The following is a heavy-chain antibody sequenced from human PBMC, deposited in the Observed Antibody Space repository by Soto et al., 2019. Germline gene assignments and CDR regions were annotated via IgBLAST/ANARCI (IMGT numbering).Heavy chain of an antibody. CDR2: LYTTTGST. CDR3: AKSSDWFDH. Sequence: ETLSLTCTVSGGSFNGYYWSWIRQPAGKGLEWIGRLYTTTGSTTYNPSLKSRVTMSVDTSKNLFFLKLSSVTAADTAVYYCAKSSDWFDHWGHGILVTRSS. J-gene: IGHJ5*02. V-gene: IGHV4-4*07. D-gene: IGHD6-19*01. CDR1: GGSFNGYY.